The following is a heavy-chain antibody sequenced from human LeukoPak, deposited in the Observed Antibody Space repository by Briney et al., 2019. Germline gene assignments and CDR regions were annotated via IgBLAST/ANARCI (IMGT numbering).Heavy chain of an antibody. Sequence: SETLSLTCAVYGGSFSGYYWNWIRQPPGKGLEWIGEINHSGSTNYNPSLKSRVTISVDTSKNQFSLKLSSVTAADTAVYYCARCRSGFDPWGQGTPVTVSS. CDR1: GGSFSGYY. CDR3: ARCRSGFDP. V-gene: IGHV4-34*01. CDR2: INHSGST. J-gene: IGHJ5*02.